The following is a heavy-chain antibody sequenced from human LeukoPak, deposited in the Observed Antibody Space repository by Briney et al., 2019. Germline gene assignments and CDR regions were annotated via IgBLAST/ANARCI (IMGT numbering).Heavy chain of an antibody. V-gene: IGHV3-23*01. CDR2: ISGSGGST. CDR1: GFTFSTYA. J-gene: IGHJ5*02. CDR3: AKHRTDNWFDP. Sequence: PGGSLRLSCVVSGFTFSTYAMTWVRQAPGKGLEWVSAISGSGGSTYYADSVEGRFTISRDNSKNTLYLQMNSLRAEDTAVYYCAKHRTDNWFDPWGQGTLVTVSS. D-gene: IGHD1-14*01.